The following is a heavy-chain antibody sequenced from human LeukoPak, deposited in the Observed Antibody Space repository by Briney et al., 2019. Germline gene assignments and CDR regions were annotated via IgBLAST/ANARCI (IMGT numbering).Heavy chain of an antibody. D-gene: IGHD3-10*01. CDR2: IWYDGSNK. CDR3: ARESGEWSDYYFDY. CDR1: GFTFSSYG. Sequence: GGSLRLSCAASGFTFSSYGMHWVRQAPGKGLEWVAVIWYDGSNKYYADSVKGRFTISRDNSKNTLYLQMSSLRAEDTAVYYCARESGEWSDYYFDYWGQGTLVTVSS. J-gene: IGHJ4*02. V-gene: IGHV3-33*01.